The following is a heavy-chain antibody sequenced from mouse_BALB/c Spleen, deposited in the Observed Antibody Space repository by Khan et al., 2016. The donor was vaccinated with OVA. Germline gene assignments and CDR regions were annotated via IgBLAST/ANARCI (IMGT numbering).Heavy chain of an antibody. V-gene: IGHV1-5*01. CDR1: GYGFTSYW. Sequence: EVQLQQSGTVLARPGASVKMSCKASGYGFTSYWMHWVKQRPGQGLEWIGAIYPGISDTRYNQKFKGKAKLTAVTSASTAYMEFSSLTNEDSAVYYCTRSYDSYYFDYWGQGTTLTVSS. CDR2: IYPGISDT. CDR3: TRSYDSYYFDY. J-gene: IGHJ2*01. D-gene: IGHD2-4*01.